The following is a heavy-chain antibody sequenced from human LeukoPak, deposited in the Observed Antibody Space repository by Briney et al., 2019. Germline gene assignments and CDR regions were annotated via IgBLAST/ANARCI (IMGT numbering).Heavy chain of an antibody. CDR1: GGSISSYY. V-gene: IGHV4-59*01. Sequence: PSETLSLTCTVSGGSISSYYWSWIRQPPGKGLEWIGYIYYSGSTNYNPSLKSRVTISVDTSKNQFSLKLSSVTAADTAVYYCARARPAYYYGSSGYYYFDYWGQGTLVTVSS. J-gene: IGHJ4*02. D-gene: IGHD3-22*01. CDR3: ARARPAYYYGSSGYYYFDY. CDR2: IYYSGST.